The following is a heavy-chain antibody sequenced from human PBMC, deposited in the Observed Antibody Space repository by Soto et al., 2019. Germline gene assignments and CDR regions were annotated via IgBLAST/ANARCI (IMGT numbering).Heavy chain of an antibody. CDR1: GYSFITNW. Sequence: PGESLKISCKGSGYSFITNWIGWVRQMPGKGLEWMGVIYPGDSDTRYSPSFQGQVAISADKSINTAYLQWSSLKASDTAMYYCARHSGVAEDGTDWGQGTLVTVS. J-gene: IGHJ1*01. V-gene: IGHV5-51*01. CDR2: IYPGDSDT. D-gene: IGHD6-13*01. CDR3: ARHSGVAEDGTD.